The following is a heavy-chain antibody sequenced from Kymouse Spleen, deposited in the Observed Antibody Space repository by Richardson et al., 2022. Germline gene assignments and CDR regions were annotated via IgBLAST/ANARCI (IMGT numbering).Heavy chain of an antibody. Sequence: QLQLQESGPGLVKPSETLSLTCTVSGGSISSSSYYWGWIRQPPGKGLEWIGSIYYSGSTYYNPSLKSRVTISVDTSKNQFSLKLSSVTAADTAVYYCARHDNWNYVSYYYYGMDVWGQGTTVTVSS. J-gene: IGHJ6*02. V-gene: IGHV4-39*01. CDR1: GGSISSSSYY. CDR2: IYYSGST. CDR3: ARHDNWNYVSYYYYGMDV. D-gene: IGHD1-7*01.